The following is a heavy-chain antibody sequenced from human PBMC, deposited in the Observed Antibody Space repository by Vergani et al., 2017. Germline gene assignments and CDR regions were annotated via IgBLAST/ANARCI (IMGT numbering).Heavy chain of an antibody. J-gene: IGHJ5*02. CDR3: ERAPVVPSAMRVEWFDP. CDR1: GGSISSGSYY. Sequence: QVRLQESGPGLAKPSQTLSLTCIVSGGSISSGSYYWSWIRQPAGKGLEWIGRIYTSGSTNYNPSLKSRVTISVDTSKNQCSLELTSMTAADTVLYYCERAPVVPSAMRVEWFDPWGQGNLVTVSS. V-gene: IGHV4-61*02. CDR2: IYTSGST. D-gene: IGHD2-2*01.